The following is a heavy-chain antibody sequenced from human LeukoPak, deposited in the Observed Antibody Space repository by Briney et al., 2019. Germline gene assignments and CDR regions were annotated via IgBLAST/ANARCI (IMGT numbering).Heavy chain of an antibody. Sequence: SVKVSCKASGGTFSSYAISWVRQAPGQGLEWMGGIIPIFGTANYAQKFQGRVTITADKSTSTAYMELSSLRSEDTAVYYCARGRAGTTGTTFDYWGQGTLVTVSS. CDR2: IIPIFGTA. V-gene: IGHV1-69*06. D-gene: IGHD1-1*01. CDR3: ARGRAGTTGTTFDY. J-gene: IGHJ4*02. CDR1: GGTFSSYA.